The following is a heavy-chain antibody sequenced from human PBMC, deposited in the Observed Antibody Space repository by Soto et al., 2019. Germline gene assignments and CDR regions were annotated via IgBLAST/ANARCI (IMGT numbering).Heavy chain of an antibody. CDR3: ASDAISSFPYYYYYMAV. Sequence: ASVKVSCKASGYTFTSYGISWVRQAPGQGLEWMGWISAYNGNTNYAQKLQGRVTMTTDTSTSTAYMELRSLRSDDTAVYYCASDAISSFPYYYYYMAVWGKGTTVTVS. CDR2: ISAYNGNT. J-gene: IGHJ6*03. CDR1: GYTFTSYG. D-gene: IGHD6-6*01. V-gene: IGHV1-18*01.